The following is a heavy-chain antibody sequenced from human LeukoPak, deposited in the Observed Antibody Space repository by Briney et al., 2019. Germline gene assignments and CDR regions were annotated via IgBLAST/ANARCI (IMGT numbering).Heavy chain of an antibody. Sequence: SETLSLTCTVSGGSISSGAYYWTWIRQPAGKGLEWIGRIYRSGSTNYNPSLKSRVTISVDTSKNQFSLKLSSVTAADTAVYYCAREVRFLEWSPKYYMDVWGKGTTVTVSS. CDR3: AREVRFLEWSPKYYMDV. J-gene: IGHJ6*03. D-gene: IGHD3-3*01. CDR2: IYRSGST. CDR1: GGSISSGAYY. V-gene: IGHV4-61*02.